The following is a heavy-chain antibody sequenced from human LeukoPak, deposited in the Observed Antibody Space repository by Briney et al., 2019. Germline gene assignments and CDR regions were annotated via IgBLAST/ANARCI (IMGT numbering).Heavy chain of an antibody. CDR2: ISYDGSNK. V-gene: IGHV3-30-3*02. J-gene: IGHJ3*02. D-gene: IGHD3-16*02. CDR3: AKPIMITFGGVIGHDAFDI. Sequence: GGSLRLSCAASGFTFSSYAMHWVRQAPGKGLEWVAVISYDGSNKYYADSVKGRFTISRDNSKNTLYLQMNSLRAEDTAVYYCAKPIMITFGGVIGHDAFDIWGQGTMVTVSS. CDR1: GFTFSSYA.